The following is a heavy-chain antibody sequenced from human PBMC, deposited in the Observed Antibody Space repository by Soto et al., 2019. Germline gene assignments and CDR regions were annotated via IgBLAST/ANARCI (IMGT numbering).Heavy chain of an antibody. Sequence: GGSLRLSCAASGFTFSSYGMHWVRQAPGKGLEWVAVISYDGSNKYYADSVKGRFTISRDNSKNTLYLQMNSLRAEDTAVYYCARDSCTVTPCYFDYWGLGTLVTVSS. D-gene: IGHD4-17*01. CDR2: ISYDGSNK. CDR1: GFTFSSYG. J-gene: IGHJ4*02. V-gene: IGHV3-30*03. CDR3: ARDSCTVTPCYFDY.